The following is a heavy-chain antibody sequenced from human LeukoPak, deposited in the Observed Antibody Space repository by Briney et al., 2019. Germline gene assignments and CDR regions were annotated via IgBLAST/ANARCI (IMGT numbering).Heavy chain of an antibody. Sequence: GGSLRLSCAASGFTFSSYAMHWVRQAPGKGLEWVAVISYDGSNKYYADSVKGRFTISRDNSKNTLYLQMNSLGAEDTAVYYCARGMGSSSSRSYYYGMDVWGQGTTVTVSS. CDR2: ISYDGSNK. D-gene: IGHD6-6*01. CDR1: GFTFSSYA. CDR3: ARGMGSSSSRSYYYGMDV. V-gene: IGHV3-30-3*01. J-gene: IGHJ6*02.